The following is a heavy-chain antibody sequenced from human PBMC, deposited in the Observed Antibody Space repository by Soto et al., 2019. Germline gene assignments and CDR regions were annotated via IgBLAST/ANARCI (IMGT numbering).Heavy chain of an antibody. CDR2: IYWDDDK. D-gene: IGHD2-2*02. CDR3: AHRREGIPTFDY. J-gene: IGHJ4*02. V-gene: IGHV2-5*02. CDR1: GFSLSTSGVG. Sequence: QITLKESGPTLVKPTQTLTLTCSFSGFSLSTSGVGVGWIRQPPGKALQWLALIYWDDDKRYSPSLNSRLTINKYTSKNQVVLTMTNMDPVDTATYYCAHRREGIPTFDYWGQGTLITVTS.